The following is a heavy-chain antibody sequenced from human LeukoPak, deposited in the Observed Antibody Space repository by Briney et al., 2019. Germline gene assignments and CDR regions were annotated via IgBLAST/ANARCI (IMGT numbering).Heavy chain of an antibody. D-gene: IGHD4/OR15-4a*01. CDR1: GFTVFNYW. V-gene: IGHV3-7*01. Sequence: GGSLRLSCAASGFTVFNYWMSWVRQAPGKGLEWVANINLDGSQKYYVDSLKGRFTISRDNAKNSLYLQMNSLRAEDTAVYYCARDVDYANPRHDYWGQGTLVTVSS. J-gene: IGHJ4*02. CDR3: ARDVDYANPRHDY. CDR2: INLDGSQK.